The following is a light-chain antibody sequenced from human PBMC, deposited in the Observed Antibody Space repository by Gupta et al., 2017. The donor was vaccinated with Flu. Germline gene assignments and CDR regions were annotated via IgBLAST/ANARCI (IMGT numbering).Light chain of an antibody. V-gene: IGLV2-14*01. CDR1: SSDVGGYYN. J-gene: IGLJ1*01. CDR2: EVS. Sequence: SALTQSASVSGSPGQSITISCTGTSSDVGGYYNVSWYQQHPGKAPKLMIYEVSNRPSGVSNRFSGSKSGTTATLTISGLQAEEEADYYCSSYTSTSTIYVFGTGTRVTGL. CDR3: SSYTSTSTIYV.